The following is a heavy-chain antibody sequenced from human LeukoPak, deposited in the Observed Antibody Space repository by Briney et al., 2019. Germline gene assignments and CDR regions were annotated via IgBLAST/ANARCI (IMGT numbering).Heavy chain of an antibody. V-gene: IGHV3-21*01. CDR3: ARDPRAHYYGSGNYMDV. CDR2: ISSSSSYI. Sequence: GGSLRLSCAASGFTFSSYSMNRVRQAPGKGLEWVSSISSSSSYIYYADSVKGRFTISRDNAKNSLYLQMNSLRAEDTAVYYCARDPRAHYYGSGNYMDVWGKGTTVTVSS. D-gene: IGHD3-10*01. J-gene: IGHJ6*03. CDR1: GFTFSSYS.